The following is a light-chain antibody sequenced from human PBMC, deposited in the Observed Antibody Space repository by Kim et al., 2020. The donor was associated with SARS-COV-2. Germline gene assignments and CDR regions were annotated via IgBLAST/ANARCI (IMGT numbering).Light chain of an antibody. CDR2: QDN. V-gene: IGLV3-1*01. CDR3: QAWDNNIVV. Sequence: SGAPGQTASITCSGDKLGNKYVCWYQQRPGQSPLLVIYQDNQRPSGISERFSGSNSGNTATLTIAGTQAVDEADYYCQAWDNNIVVFGGGTKVTVL. CDR1: KLGNKY. J-gene: IGLJ2*01.